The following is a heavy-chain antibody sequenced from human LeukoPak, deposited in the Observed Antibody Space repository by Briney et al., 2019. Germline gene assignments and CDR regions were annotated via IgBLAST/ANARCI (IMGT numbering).Heavy chain of an antibody. CDR3: ARVVGARADY. J-gene: IGHJ4*02. V-gene: IGHV4-59*01. D-gene: IGHD1-26*01. CDR2: IYYSGST. Sequence: SETLSLTCTVSGGSISSYYWSWIRQPPGKGLEWIGYIYYSGSTNYNPSLKSRVTISVDTSKNQFSLKLSSVTAADTAVYYCARVVGARADYWGQGTLVTVSS. CDR1: GGSISSYY.